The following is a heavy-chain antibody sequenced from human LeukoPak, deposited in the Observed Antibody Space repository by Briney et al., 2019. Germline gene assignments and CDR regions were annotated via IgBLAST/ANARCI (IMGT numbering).Heavy chain of an antibody. D-gene: IGHD1-1*01. Sequence: GGSLRLSCAASGFTFSDYYMSWIRQAPGKGLEWVSYISSSGSTIYYADSVKGRFTISRDNAKNSLYLQMNSLRAEDTAVYYCARDFLFEKQLERRRSYYYGMDVWGQGTTVTVSS. CDR2: ISSSGSTI. J-gene: IGHJ6*02. CDR3: ARDFLFEKQLERRRSYYYGMDV. V-gene: IGHV3-11*01. CDR1: GFTFSDYY.